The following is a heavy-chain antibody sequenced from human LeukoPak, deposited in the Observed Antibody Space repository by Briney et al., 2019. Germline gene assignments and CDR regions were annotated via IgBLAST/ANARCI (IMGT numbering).Heavy chain of an antibody. V-gene: IGHV4-34*01. D-gene: IGHD3-9*01. CDR1: GVTFSGYY. Sequence: SETLSLTCAGYGVTFSGYYWRWLGQPPGKGLEGIGEINHSGSPNYNPSLNLRFTIPVDTSKHQFSLKLSSVPAADPAVYYCARGRLGGRYFAWPTLYYFDYWGQGTLVTVSS. CDR2: INHSGSP. J-gene: IGHJ4*02. CDR3: ARGRLGGRYFAWPTLYYFDY.